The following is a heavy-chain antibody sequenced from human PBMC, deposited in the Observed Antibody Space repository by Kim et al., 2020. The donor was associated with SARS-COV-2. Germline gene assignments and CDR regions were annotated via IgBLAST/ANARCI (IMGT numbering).Heavy chain of an antibody. V-gene: IGHV6-1*01. J-gene: IGHJ5*02. Sequence: SQTLSLTCAISGDSVSSNSAAWNWIRQSPSRGLEWLGRTYYRSKWYNDYAVSVKSRITINPDTSKNQFSLQLNSVTPEDTAVYYCARDQWLVLDMYNWFDPWGQGTLVTVSS. CDR2: TYYRSKWYN. D-gene: IGHD6-19*01. CDR1: GDSVSSNSAA. CDR3: ARDQWLVLDMYNWFDP.